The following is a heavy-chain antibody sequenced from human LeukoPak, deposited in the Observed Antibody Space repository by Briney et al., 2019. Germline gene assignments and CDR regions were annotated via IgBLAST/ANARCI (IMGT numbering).Heavy chain of an antibody. CDR2: IRYDGSNK. CDR1: GFTFSSYG. D-gene: IGHD3-10*01. J-gene: IGHJ4*02. CDR3: ARAPGRQYYGSGSYFDY. Sequence: GGSLRLSCAASGFTFSSYGMHWVRQAPGKGLEWVAFIRYDGSNKYYADSVKGRFTISRDNSKHTLYLQMNSLRAEDTAVYYCARAPGRQYYGSGSYFDYWAQGTLVTVSS. V-gene: IGHV3-30*02.